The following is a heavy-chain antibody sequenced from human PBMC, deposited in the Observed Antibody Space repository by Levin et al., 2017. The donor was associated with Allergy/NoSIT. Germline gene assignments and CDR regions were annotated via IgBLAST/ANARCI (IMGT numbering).Heavy chain of an antibody. CDR1: GFTFSSNA. D-gene: IGHD1/OR15-1a*01. Sequence: GGSLRLSCTASGFTFSSNAMTWVRQAPGKGLEWVSSIGSGGDTYHADSVKGRFTISRDNSKNTMYLQLNSLRAVDTAVYYCAKGGMGTDGGIGSWGQGTLVSVSS. CDR3: AKGGMGTDGGIGS. V-gene: IGHV3-23*01. J-gene: IGHJ4*02. CDR2: IGSGGDT.